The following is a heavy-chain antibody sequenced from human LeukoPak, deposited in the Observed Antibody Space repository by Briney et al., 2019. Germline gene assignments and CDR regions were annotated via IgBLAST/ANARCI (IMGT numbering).Heavy chain of an antibody. D-gene: IGHD3-3*01. J-gene: IGHJ4*02. CDR3: ARSITIFGLVIYYFDF. V-gene: IGHV3-23*01. CDR2: VCRSDGKT. Sequence: GGSLRLSCAASGFNFSSHAMTWVRQAAGQGLGWVSTVCRSDGKTYYADSVKGRCTISRDNSKNTLYLRMNSLGADDTDVYYYARSITIFGLVIYYFDFWGQGTLVTVSS. CDR1: GFNFSSHA.